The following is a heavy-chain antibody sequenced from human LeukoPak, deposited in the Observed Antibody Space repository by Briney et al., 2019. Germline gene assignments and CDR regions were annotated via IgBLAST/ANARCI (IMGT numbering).Heavy chain of an antibody. CDR1: GFTFDDYA. D-gene: IGHD1-20*01. V-gene: IGHV3-9*01. Sequence: GGSLRLSCAASGFTFDDYAMHWVRQAPGKGLEWVSGISWNSGSIGYADSVKGRFTISRDNAKNSLYLQMNSLRAEDTALYYCAKGKGITAGFDYWGQGTLVTVSS. CDR3: AKGKGITAGFDY. J-gene: IGHJ4*02. CDR2: ISWNSGSI.